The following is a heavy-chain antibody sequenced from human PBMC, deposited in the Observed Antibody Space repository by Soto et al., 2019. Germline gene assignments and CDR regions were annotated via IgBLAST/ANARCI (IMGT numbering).Heavy chain of an antibody. CDR2: IYPRWST. V-gene: IGHV4-4*07. D-gene: IGHD1-26*01. CDR1: GGPISSYY. Sequence: QVQLQESGPGLVKPSETLSLTCTGSGGPISSYYWSWIRQPAGKGLEWMGRIYPRWSTSYNPSLKSRVTMSVDTSKNQFSLKLSSVTAADTAVYCCASGGGGSYLSYYYYGMDVWCQGTTVTVSS. J-gene: IGHJ6*02. CDR3: ASGGGGSYLSYYYYGMDV.